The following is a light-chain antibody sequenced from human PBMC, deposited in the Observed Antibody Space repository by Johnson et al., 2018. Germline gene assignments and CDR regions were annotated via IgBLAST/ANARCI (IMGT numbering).Light chain of an antibody. CDR2: ENN. CDR3: GTWDSSLSAGNV. V-gene: IGLV1-51*02. Sequence: QSVLTQPPSVSAAPGQKVTISCSGSSSNIGNNYVSWYQQLPGTAPKLLIYENNKRPSGIPDRSSGSKSGTSATTGITGIQTADEADYYCGTWDSSLSAGNVFGTGTKVTVL. J-gene: IGLJ1*01. CDR1: SSNIGNNY.